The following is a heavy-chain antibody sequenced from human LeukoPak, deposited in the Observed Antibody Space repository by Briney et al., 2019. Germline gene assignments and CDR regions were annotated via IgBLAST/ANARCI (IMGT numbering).Heavy chain of an antibody. D-gene: IGHD3-16*01. CDR3: ARDGAHHYGMDV. V-gene: IGHV1-2*02. J-gene: IGHJ6*02. CDR2: INPNSGGT. CDR1: GYTFTGYY. Sequence: ASVKVSCKASGYTFTGYYMHWVRQAPGQGLEWMGWINPNSGGTNYAPKFQGRVTMTRDTSISTAYMELSRLRSDDTAVYYCARDGAHHYGMDVWGQGTTVSVSS.